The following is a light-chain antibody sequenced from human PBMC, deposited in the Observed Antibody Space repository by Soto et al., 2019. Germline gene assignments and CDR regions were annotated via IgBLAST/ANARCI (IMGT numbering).Light chain of an antibody. V-gene: IGKV3-15*01. Sequence: EIVLTQSPASLPVSPGERATLSCRASQSVRSKVAWYQQKPGQAPRLLIYGASTRATGIPARFSGSASGTEFTLTISSLQSEDFAIYYCQQYNNWPLTFGGGTKVDI. J-gene: IGKJ4*01. CDR1: QSVRSK. CDR2: GAS. CDR3: QQYNNWPLT.